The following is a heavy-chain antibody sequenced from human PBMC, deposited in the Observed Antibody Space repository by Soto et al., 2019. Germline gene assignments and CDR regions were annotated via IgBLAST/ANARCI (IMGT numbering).Heavy chain of an antibody. CDR1: GFTFSIYN. D-gene: IGHD3-22*01. CDR2: ISSSSSYI. J-gene: IGHJ3*02. Sequence: EVQLVESGGGLVKPGGSLRLSCAASGFTFSIYNMHWVRQAPGKGLEWVSSISSSSSYIYYADSVKGRFTISRDNAKNSLYLQKNNLRAEDSDLYYCASGYHYYESSGYDQWDAFDNWGQGTMFTVSS. V-gene: IGHV3-21*04. CDR3: ASGYHYYESSGYDQWDAFDN.